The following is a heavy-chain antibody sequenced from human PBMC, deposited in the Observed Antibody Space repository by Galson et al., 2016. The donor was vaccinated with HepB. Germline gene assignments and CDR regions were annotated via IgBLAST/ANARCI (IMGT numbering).Heavy chain of an antibody. J-gene: IGHJ4*02. CDR2: LSGSGGRT. D-gene: IGHD3-10*01. CDR3: AKDTSWFLDF. Sequence: SLRLSCAASGFTFSNYAMSWVRQAPGKGLEWVSALSGSGGRTYYADSVKGRFTISRDNSKSTLSLQMNSLRAEDTAVYYCAKDTSWFLDFWGQGNLVTVSS. CDR1: GFTFSNYA. V-gene: IGHV3-23*01.